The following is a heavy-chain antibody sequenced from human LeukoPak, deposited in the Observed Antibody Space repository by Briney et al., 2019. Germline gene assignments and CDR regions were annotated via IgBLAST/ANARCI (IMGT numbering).Heavy chain of an antibody. J-gene: IGHJ5*02. CDR2: IKQDGSEK. CDR3: AQECVDSTGYYYVPNWFDP. CDR1: GFTFNSYA. Sequence: PGGSLRLSCAASGFTFNSYAMSWVRQAPGKGLEWVANIKQDGSEKYYVDSVKGRFTISRDNAKNSLYLQMNSLRAEDTAVYYCAQECVDSTGYYYVPNWFDPWGQGTLVTVSS. D-gene: IGHD3-22*01. V-gene: IGHV3-7*01.